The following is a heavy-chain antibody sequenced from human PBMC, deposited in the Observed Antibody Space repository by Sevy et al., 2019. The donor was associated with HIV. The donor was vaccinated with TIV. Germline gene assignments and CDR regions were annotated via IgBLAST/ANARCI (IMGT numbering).Heavy chain of an antibody. CDR1: GFTFSSYA. D-gene: IGHD3-22*01. CDR2: ISGSGYLT. CDR3: AKEGGGYYYDSSGLFDY. V-gene: IGHV3-23*01. J-gene: IGHJ4*03. Sequence: GGSLRLSCAASGFTFSSYAMSWVRQAPGKGLEWVSAISGSGYLTYYTDSVKGRFTISRDNSKNTLYLQMNSLRAEDTAVYYCAKEGGGYYYDSSGLFDYWGQGTTVTVSS.